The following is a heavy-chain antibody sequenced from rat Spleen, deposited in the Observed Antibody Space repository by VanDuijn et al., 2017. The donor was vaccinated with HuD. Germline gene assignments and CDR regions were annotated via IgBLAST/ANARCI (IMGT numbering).Heavy chain of an antibody. J-gene: IGHJ2*01. V-gene: IGHV5-17*01. Sequence: AASGITFSDYAMAWVRQAPKKGLEWVATIIYDGSSTFYRDSVRGRFTISRDNAKSTLYLQMDSLRSEDTATYYCARHDYSAPFDYLGQGVMVTVSS. D-gene: IGHD1-1*01. CDR2: IIYDGSST. CDR3: ARHDYSAPFDY. CDR1: GITFSDYA.